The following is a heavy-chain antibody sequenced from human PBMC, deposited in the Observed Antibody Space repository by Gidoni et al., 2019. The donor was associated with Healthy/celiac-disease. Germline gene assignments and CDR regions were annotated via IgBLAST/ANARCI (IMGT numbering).Heavy chain of an antibody. J-gene: IGHJ6*02. D-gene: IGHD3-3*01. CDR1: GFTFSSYS. CDR3: ARDTISHLGDYYYGMDV. Sequence: EVQLVESGGGLVQPGGSLRLSCAASGFTFSSYSMTWVRQAPGTGLEWVSYISSSSSTIYYADSVKGRFTISRDNAKNSLYLQMNSLRAEDTAVYYCARDTISHLGDYYYGMDVWGQGTTVTVSS. V-gene: IGHV3-48*01. CDR2: ISSSSSTI.